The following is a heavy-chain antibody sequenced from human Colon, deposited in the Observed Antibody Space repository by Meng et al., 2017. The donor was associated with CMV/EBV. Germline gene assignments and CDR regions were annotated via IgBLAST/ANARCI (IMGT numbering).Heavy chain of an antibody. CDR2: IYSGGST. CDR1: GFDFSNYW. J-gene: IGHJ4*02. CDR3: ASSVTGRY. V-gene: IGHV3-66*02. Sequence: GESLKISCAASGFDFSNYWMSWVRQAPGKGLEWVSVIYSGGSTYYADSVKGRFTISRDNSKNTLYLQMNSLRAEDTAVYYCASSVTGRYWGQGTLVTVSS. D-gene: IGHD3-10*01.